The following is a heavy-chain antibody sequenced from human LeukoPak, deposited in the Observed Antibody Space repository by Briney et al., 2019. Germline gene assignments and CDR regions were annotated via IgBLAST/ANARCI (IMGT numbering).Heavy chain of an antibody. CDR1: GFTFSSYS. J-gene: IGHJ4*02. Sequence: GGSLRLSCAASGFTFSSYSMNWVRQAPGKGLEWVSYISSSSYIYYADSVKGRFTISRDNAKNSLYLQMNSLRAEDTALYYCARLRTTGTFDYWGQGTWSPSPQ. CDR2: ISSSSYI. V-gene: IGHV3-21*05. D-gene: IGHD1-1*01. CDR3: ARLRTTGTFDY.